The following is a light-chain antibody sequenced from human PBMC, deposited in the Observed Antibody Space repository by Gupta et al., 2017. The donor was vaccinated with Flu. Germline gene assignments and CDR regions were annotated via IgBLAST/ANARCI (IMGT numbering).Light chain of an antibody. V-gene: IGKV3-15*01. CDR1: QSVSSN. CDR3: QQYHYWPYI. Sequence: EVVMTQTPATLSVSPGERVTLSCRASQSVSSNFAWFQQKPGQAPRLLFYGASTRTTGVPARFSASGSGTDFTLTINSLQSDDFAVYYCQQYHYWPYIFGQGTRLEIK. J-gene: IGKJ2*01. CDR2: GAS.